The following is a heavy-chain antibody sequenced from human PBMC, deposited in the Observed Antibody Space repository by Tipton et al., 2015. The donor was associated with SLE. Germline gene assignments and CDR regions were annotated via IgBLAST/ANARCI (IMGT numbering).Heavy chain of an antibody. D-gene: IGHD6-13*01. CDR2: INHSGST. Sequence: TLSLTCAVYGGSFSGYYWSWIRQPPGKGLEWIGEINHSGSTNYNPSLKSRVTISVDTSKNQFSLKLSSVTAADTAVYYCARYWGIAAAGAGMTWGQGTLVTVSS. V-gene: IGHV4-34*01. CDR1: GGSFSGYY. CDR3: ARYWGIAAAGAGMT. J-gene: IGHJ5*02.